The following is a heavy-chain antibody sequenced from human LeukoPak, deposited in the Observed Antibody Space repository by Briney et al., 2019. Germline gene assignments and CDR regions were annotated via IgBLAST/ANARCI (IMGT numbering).Heavy chain of an antibody. CDR3: ARGPPYSSGWHWGHPFDY. Sequence: PSETLSLTCTVSGGSISSGSYYWSWIRQPAGKGLEWIGRIYTSGSTYYNPSLKSRVTISVDKSKNQFSLKLSSVTAADTAVYYCARGPPYSSGWHWGHPFDYWGQGTLVTVSS. CDR2: IYTSGST. D-gene: IGHD6-19*01. CDR1: GGSISSGSYY. V-gene: IGHV4-61*02. J-gene: IGHJ4*02.